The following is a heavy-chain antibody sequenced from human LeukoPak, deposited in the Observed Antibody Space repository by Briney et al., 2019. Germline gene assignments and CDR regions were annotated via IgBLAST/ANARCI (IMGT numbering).Heavy chain of an antibody. Sequence: SVKVSCNLSGGTFSTYPINWVRQAPGQGLEWMGKIIPIFGAPDYAQKFQGRVTITAYKSTNAAFMELISVRSDDTAVYYCATPRRPTDYYYYYMNVWGNGTTVTVSS. CDR3: ATPRRPTDYYYYYMNV. J-gene: IGHJ6*03. V-gene: IGHV1-69*06. D-gene: IGHD4-11*01. CDR1: GGTFSTYP. CDR2: IIPIFGAP.